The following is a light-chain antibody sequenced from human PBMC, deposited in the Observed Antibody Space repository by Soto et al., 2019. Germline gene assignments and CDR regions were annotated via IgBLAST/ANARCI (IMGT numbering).Light chain of an antibody. CDR3: QQYNSYPWT. V-gene: IGKV1-5*03. CDR2: KAS. J-gene: IGKJ1*01. CDR1: QSISSY. Sequence: DIQMTQSPSSLSASVGDRVTITCRASQSISSYLNWYQQKPGKAPKLLIYKASSLESGVPSRFSGSGSGTEFTLTISSLQPDDFATYYCQQYNSYPWTFGQGTKADNK.